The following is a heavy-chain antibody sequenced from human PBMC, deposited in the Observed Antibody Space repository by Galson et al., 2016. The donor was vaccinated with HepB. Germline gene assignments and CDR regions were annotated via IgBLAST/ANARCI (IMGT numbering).Heavy chain of an antibody. CDR1: GGSFSGYY. CDR2: INHSGNT. J-gene: IGHJ4*02. V-gene: IGHV4-34*01. D-gene: IGHD3-3*01. CDR3: ARVHRGYDFWSGRLYYFDY. Sequence: ETLSLTCAVYGGSFSGYYWSWIRQSPGKGLEWIGEINHSGNTRYNLSLKSRVTISVDTSKNQFSLKLSSVTAADTAVYYCARVHRGYDFWSGRLYYFDYRGQGTLVTVSS.